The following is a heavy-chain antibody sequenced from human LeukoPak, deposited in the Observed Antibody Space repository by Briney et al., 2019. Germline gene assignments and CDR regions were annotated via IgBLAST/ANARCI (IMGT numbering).Heavy chain of an antibody. J-gene: IGHJ4*02. V-gene: IGHV3-53*01. CDR3: AKDRWIVVVVPAVIFDY. CDR2: ISNHGTT. D-gene: IGHD2-2*01. Sequence: GGSLRLSCAASGFSVSTNYMIWVRQAPGMGLECVSVISNHGTTYYADSVKGRFSISRDNSKNTVFLQMNSLRAEDTAVYYCAKDRWIVVVVPAVIFDYWGQGTLVTVSS. CDR1: GFSVSTNY.